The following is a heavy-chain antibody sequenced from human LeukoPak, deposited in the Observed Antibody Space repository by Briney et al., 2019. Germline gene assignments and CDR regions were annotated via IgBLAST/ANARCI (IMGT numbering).Heavy chain of an antibody. J-gene: IGHJ4*02. CDR1: GGSMSSYY. D-gene: IGHD3-22*01. CDR3: ARAKIDSGGYYLYYFDH. CDR2: ISTGGSPT. V-gene: IGHV3-48*03. Sequence: LSLTCTVSGGSMSSYYWSWLRQPPGKGLEWVSYISTGGSPTYYADSVKGRFTISRDNAKNSLYLQMDGLRAEDTAVYYCARAKIDSGGYYLYYFDHWGQGTLVTVSS.